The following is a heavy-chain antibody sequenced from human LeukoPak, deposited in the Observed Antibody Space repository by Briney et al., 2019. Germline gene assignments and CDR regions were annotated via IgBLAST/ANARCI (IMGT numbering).Heavy chain of an antibody. CDR2: IIPTFGTA. J-gene: IGHJ4*02. D-gene: IGHD5-24*01. V-gene: IGHV1-69*05. CDR1: GGTFSSYA. Sequence: SVKVSXKASGGTFSSYAISWVRQAPGQGLEWMGRIIPTFGTANYAQKFQGRVTITTDESTSTAYMELSSLRSEDTAVYYCARDRRDGYTSFDYWGQGTLVTVSS. CDR3: ARDRRDGYTSFDY.